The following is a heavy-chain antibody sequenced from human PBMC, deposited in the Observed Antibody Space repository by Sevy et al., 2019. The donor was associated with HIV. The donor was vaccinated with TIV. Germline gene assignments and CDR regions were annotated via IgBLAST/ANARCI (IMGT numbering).Heavy chain of an antibody. J-gene: IGHJ4*02. CDR1: GFSVSSNY. V-gene: IGHV3-53*01. CDR2: IYSSGRT. Sequence: GGSLRLSCAASGFSVSSNYMSWVRQAPGKGLEWDSLIYSSGRTYYGDSVKGRFTISRDDSKNTLYLQMNSMRAEDTALYYCTRVHSGGYPFDXWGQGSLVTVSS. CDR3: TRVHSGGYPFDX. D-gene: IGHD3-22*01.